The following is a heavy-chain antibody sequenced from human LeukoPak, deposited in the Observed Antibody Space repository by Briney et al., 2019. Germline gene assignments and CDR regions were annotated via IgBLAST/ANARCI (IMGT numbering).Heavy chain of an antibody. D-gene: IGHD1-26*01. CDR2: IRYDGNNK. V-gene: IGHV3-33*01. CDR1: GFTFSTYG. Sequence: GGSLILSCAASGFTFSTYGMHWVRQAPGKGLEWVAVIRYDGNNKFYVDSVRGRFTISRDNSKNTLYLQMNSLRAEDTAVYYCARDLVGATFDYWGQGTLVTVSS. J-gene: IGHJ4*02. CDR3: ARDLVGATFDY.